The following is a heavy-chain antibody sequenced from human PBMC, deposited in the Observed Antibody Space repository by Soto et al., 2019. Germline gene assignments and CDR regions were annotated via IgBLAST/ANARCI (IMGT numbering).Heavy chain of an antibody. CDR1: GYIFTDYY. V-gene: IGHV1-2*06. CDR3: ARAVLLWFGELYYFDY. CDR2: INPNSGDT. D-gene: IGHD3-10*01. Sequence: ASVKVSCKASGYIFTDYYMHWVRQAPGQELGWMGRINPNSGDTNYAQKLQGRVTMTTDTSTSTAYMELRSLRSDDTAVYYCARAVLLWFGELYYFDYWGQGTLVTVSS. J-gene: IGHJ4*02.